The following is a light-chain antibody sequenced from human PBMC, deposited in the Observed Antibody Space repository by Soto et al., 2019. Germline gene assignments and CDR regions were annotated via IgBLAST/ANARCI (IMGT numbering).Light chain of an antibody. CDR2: GVS. V-gene: IGKV3-15*01. J-gene: IGKJ1*01. Sequence: EILMTQSPATLSVSPGERATLSCRASQSVSSNLAWYQQKPGQAPRLLIYGVSTRATDIPARFSGSGSGTEFTLTISSRQSEDFAVYYCQQYNNWPPTWTFGQGTKVEI. CDR1: QSVSSN. CDR3: QQYNNWPPTWT.